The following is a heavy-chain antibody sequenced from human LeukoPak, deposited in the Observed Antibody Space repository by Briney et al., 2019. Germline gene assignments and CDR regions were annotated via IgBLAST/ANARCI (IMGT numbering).Heavy chain of an antibody. D-gene: IGHD3-9*01. V-gene: IGHV4-34*01. CDR3: ARMPDILTGLLMDDWFDP. CDR1: GGSFSGYY. Sequence: SETLSLTCAVYGGSFSGYYWSWIRQPPGKGLEWIGEINHSGSTNYNPSLKSRVTISVDTSKNQFSLKLSSVTAADTAVYYCARMPDILTGLLMDDWFDPWGQGTLVTVSS. J-gene: IGHJ5*02. CDR2: INHSGST.